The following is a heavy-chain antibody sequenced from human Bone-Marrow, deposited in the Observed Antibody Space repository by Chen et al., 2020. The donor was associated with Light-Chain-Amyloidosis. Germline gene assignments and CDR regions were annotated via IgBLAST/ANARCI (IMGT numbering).Heavy chain of an antibody. CDR3: AREGGIAAAACGYNWFDP. CDR1: GGSISSYY. V-gene: IGHV4-4*07. CDR2: IYTSGST. J-gene: IGHJ5*02. Sequence: QVQLQESGPGLVKPSETLSLTCTDPGGSISSYYWSWIRQPAGKGLGWIGRIYTSGSTNYNPSLKSRVTMSVDTSKNQFSLKLSSVTAADTAVYYCAREGGIAAAACGYNWFDPWGQGTLVTVSS. D-gene: IGHD6-13*01.